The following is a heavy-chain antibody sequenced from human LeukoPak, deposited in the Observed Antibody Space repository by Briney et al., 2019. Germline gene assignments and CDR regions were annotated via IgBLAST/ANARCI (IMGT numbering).Heavy chain of an antibody. J-gene: IGHJ4*02. CDR1: GGTFSSYA. V-gene: IGHV1-69*05. CDR2: IIPIFGTA. Sequence: SVKVSCKASGGTFSSYAISWVRQAPGQGLEWMGGIIPIFGTANYAQKFQGRVTITTDESTSTAYMELSSLRSEDTAVDYCARGTYCSGGSCYSADYWGQGTLVTVSS. D-gene: IGHD2-15*01. CDR3: ARGTYCSGGSCYSADY.